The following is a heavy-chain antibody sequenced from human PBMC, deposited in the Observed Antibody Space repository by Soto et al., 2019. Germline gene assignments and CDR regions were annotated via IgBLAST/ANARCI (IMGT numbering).Heavy chain of an antibody. Sequence: GGSLRLSCAASGFTFSSYAMSWVRQAPGKGLEWVSAISGSGGSTYYADSVKGRFTISRDNSKNTLYLQMNSLRAEDTAVYYCAKDLGRRGPYYDILTGPFDYWGQGTLVTVSS. CDR1: GFTFSSYA. J-gene: IGHJ4*02. CDR3: AKDLGRRGPYYDILTGPFDY. D-gene: IGHD3-9*01. V-gene: IGHV3-23*01. CDR2: ISGSGGST.